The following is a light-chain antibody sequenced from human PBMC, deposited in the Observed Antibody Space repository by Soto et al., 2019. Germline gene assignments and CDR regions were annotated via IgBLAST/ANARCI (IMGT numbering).Light chain of an antibody. CDR1: SSDVGGYNY. CDR2: EVS. V-gene: IGLV2-14*01. Sequence: QSALTQPASVSGSPGQSITISCTGTSSDVGGYNYVSWYQHHPGKAPKLMIYEVSNRPSGVSNRFSGSKSGNTASLTISGLQAEDEADYYCSAYTSSITPVVFCGGTKLTVL. J-gene: IGLJ2*01. CDR3: SAYTSSITPVV.